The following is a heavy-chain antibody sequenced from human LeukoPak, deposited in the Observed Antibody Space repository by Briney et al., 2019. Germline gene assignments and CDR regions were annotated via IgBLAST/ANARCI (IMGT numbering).Heavy chain of an antibody. CDR2: IYYSGST. V-gene: IGHV4-39*01. CDR1: GDSISSSGYY. Sequence: SGTLSLTCTVSGDSISSSGYYWGWIRRPPGKGLEWIGSIYYSGSTYYNPSLKSRVTISVDTSKNQFSLKLSSVTAADTAVYYCARLGVVVAATQIDYWGQGTLVTVSS. CDR3: ARLGVVVAATQIDY. J-gene: IGHJ4*02. D-gene: IGHD2-15*01.